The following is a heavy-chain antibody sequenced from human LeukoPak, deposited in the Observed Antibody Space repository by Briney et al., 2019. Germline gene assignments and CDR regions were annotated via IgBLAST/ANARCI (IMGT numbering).Heavy chain of an antibody. CDR2: MNPNSGNT. D-gene: IGHD3-22*01. CDR3: ARDPTYYYDSSDDY. J-gene: IGHJ4*02. Sequence: GASVKVSCKASGYTFTSYDINWVRQATGQGLEWRGWMNPNSGNTGYAQKFQGRVTMTRNTSISTAYLELSSLRSEDTAVYYCARDPTYYYDSSDDYWGQGTLVTVSS. V-gene: IGHV1-8*01. CDR1: GYTFTSYD.